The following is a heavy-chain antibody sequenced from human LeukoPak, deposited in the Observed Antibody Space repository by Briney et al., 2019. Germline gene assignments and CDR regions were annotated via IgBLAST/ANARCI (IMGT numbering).Heavy chain of an antibody. D-gene: IGHD2-2*01. CDR1: GYTFTSYG. Sequence: ASVKVSCKASGYTFTSYGISWVRQAPGQGLEWMGWLNPNSGGTNFAQKFQGRVTMTRDTSITTAYMELSSLRSDDTAVYYCARVPCTGTSCYLYFDYWGQGTLVTVSS. CDR3: ARVPCTGTSCYLYFDY. V-gene: IGHV1-2*02. CDR2: LNPNSGGT. J-gene: IGHJ4*02.